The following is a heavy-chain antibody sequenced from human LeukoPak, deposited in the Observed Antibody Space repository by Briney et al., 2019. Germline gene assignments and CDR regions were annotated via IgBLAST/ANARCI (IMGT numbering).Heavy chain of an antibody. CDR1: GYSFTSYW. J-gene: IGHJ5*02. D-gene: IGHD2-2*01. Sequence: GESLKISCKGSGYSFTSYWIGWVRQMPGKGLEWMGIIYLGDSDTRYSPSFQGQVTISADKSISTAYLQWSSLKASDTAMYYCARHSTGYCSSTSCHGTFDPWGQGTLVTVSS. CDR3: ARHSTGYCSSTSCHGTFDP. CDR2: IYLGDSDT. V-gene: IGHV5-51*01.